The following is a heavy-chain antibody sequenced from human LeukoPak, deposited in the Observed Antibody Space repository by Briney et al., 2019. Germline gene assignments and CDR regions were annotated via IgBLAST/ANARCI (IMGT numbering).Heavy chain of an antibody. J-gene: IGHJ6*03. CDR1: GFTFRNYW. CDR2: IKTDGTST. V-gene: IGHV3-74*01. Sequence: GGSLRLSCAASGFTFRNYWMHWVRLTPEKGLMWVSRIKTDGTSTAYADSVKGRFTISRDNAKNTLYLQMSSLRAEDTGVYYCVRDYEGDCYNYYMDVWGNGTTVTV. CDR3: VRDYEGDCYNYYMDV. D-gene: IGHD3-3*01.